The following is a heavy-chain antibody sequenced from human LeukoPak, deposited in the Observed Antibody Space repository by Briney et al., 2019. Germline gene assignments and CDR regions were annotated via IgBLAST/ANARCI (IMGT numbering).Heavy chain of an antibody. V-gene: IGHV1-2*06. CDR3: ARALQRFNLFKSDAFDI. J-gene: IGHJ3*02. Sequence: ASVKVSCKASGYTFTGYYMHWVRQAPGQELEWMGRINPNSGGTNYAQKFQGRVTMTRDTSISTAYMDLSRLRSDDTAVYYCARALQRFNLFKSDAFDIWGQGTMVTVSS. D-gene: IGHD5-24*01. CDR2: INPNSGGT. CDR1: GYTFTGYY.